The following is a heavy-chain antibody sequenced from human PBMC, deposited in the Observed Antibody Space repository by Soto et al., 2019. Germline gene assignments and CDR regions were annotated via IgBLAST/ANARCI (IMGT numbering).Heavy chain of an antibody. CDR3: ARESAGIAAPNCYYYGMDV. Sequence: SETLSLTCTVSGGSISSGGYYWSWIRQHPGKGLEWIGYIYYSGSTYYNPSLKSRVTISVDTSKNQFSLKLSSVTAADTAVYYCARESAGIAAPNCYYYGMDVWGQGTLVTVSS. CDR1: GGSISSGGYY. J-gene: IGHJ6*02. CDR2: IYYSGST. V-gene: IGHV4-31*03. D-gene: IGHD6-13*01.